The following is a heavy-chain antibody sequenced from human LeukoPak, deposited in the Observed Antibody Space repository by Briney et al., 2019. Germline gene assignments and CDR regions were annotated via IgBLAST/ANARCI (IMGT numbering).Heavy chain of an antibody. CDR1: GYTFTSYG. Sequence: ASVKVSCKASGYTFTSYGISWVRQAPGQGLEWMGWISAYNGNTNYAQKLQGRVTMTTDTSTSTAYMELRSLRSDDTAVYYCARKVLRYFDWLSSGAAFDIWGQGTMVTVSS. D-gene: IGHD3-9*01. CDR2: ISAYNGNT. J-gene: IGHJ3*02. V-gene: IGHV1-18*01. CDR3: ARKVLRYFDWLSSGAAFDI.